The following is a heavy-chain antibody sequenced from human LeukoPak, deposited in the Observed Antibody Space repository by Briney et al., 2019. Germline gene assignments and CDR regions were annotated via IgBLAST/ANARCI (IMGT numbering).Heavy chain of an antibody. J-gene: IGHJ4*02. V-gene: IGHV3-23*01. CDR1: GFPFSSYW. D-gene: IGHD5-18*01. CDR3: AGRPTGYSSGYVY. Sequence: PGGSLRLSCVASGFPFSSYWMTWVRQAPEKGLDWVSVISGSAHKIRYADSVKGRFTISRDNSENTVYLQMNNLRAEDTALYYCAGRPTGYSSGYVYWGQGALVTVSS. CDR2: ISGSAHKI.